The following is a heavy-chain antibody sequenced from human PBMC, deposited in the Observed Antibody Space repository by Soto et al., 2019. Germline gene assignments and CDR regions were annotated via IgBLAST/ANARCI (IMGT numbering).Heavy chain of an antibody. CDR1: GSTLPNYP. D-gene: IGHD6-25*01. Sequence: GGSLRLSCEVSGSTLPNYPVRWVRQTPDKELEWGAVISHDGVNKNSADSVKGRFTISRDNSRDTLYLQMNSLRTEEMAMYYFAPRGCSRLW. CDR3: APRGCSRL. J-gene: IGHJ2*01. V-gene: IGHV3-30-3*01. CDR2: ISHDGVNK.